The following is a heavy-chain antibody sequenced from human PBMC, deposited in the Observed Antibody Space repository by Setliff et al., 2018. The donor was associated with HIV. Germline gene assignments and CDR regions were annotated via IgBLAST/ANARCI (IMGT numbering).Heavy chain of an antibody. V-gene: IGHV3-48*01. CDR2: ISGPGRSI. CDR1: GFTFSSYG. J-gene: IGHJ6*02. Sequence: GGSLRLSCAGSGFTFSSYGMNWVRQTPGEGLEWVSYISGPGRSIFYSDSVKGRFTISRDNAKKFLYLQMSSLRAEDTAVYYCAEGGEGATLTWYYYYIMDVWGQGTTVTVSS. D-gene: IGHD1-26*01. CDR3: AEGGEGATLTWYYYYIMDV.